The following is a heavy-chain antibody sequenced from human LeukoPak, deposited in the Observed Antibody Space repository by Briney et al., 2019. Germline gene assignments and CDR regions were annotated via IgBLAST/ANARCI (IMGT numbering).Heavy chain of an antibody. J-gene: IGHJ4*02. CDR1: GFTFSSYS. CDR2: ISSSSSYI. CDR3: ARGEEFPRLLWFGESCLPY. Sequence: GGSLRLSCAASGFTFSSYSMNWVRQAPGKGLEWVSSISSSSSYIYYADSVKGRFTISRDNSKNTLYLQMNSLRAEDTAVYYCARGEEFPRLLWFGESCLPYWGQGTLVTVSS. V-gene: IGHV3-21*01. D-gene: IGHD3-10*01.